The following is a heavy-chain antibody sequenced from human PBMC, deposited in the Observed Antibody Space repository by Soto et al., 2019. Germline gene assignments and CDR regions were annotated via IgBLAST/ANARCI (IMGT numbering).Heavy chain of an antibody. CDR2: ISGSGGST. CDR3: AKGIAAAGYYYYGMDV. CDR1: GFTFSSYA. D-gene: IGHD6-13*01. J-gene: IGHJ6*02. V-gene: IGHV3-23*01. Sequence: GGSLRLSCAASGFTFSSYAMSWVRQAPGKGLEWVLAISGSGGSTYYADSVKGRFTISRDNSKNTLYLQMNSLRAEDTAVYYCAKGIAAAGYYYYGMDVWGQGTTVTVSS.